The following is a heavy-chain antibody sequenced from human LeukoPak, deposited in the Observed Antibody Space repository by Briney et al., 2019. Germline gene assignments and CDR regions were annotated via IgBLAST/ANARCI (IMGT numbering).Heavy chain of an antibody. CDR2: IHNPART. CDR1: GGSVSSSSYY. Sequence: PSPTLSLNCTVAGGSVSSSSYYWRRIRQPPWKRLTGMWSIHNPARTYYNPSLKSRVTISVDTSKNQFSLKLSSVTAADTAVYYCARHGSQMITFEGVIVWDAFDIWGQGTMVTVSS. D-gene: IGHD3-16*02. CDR3: ARHGSQMITFEGVIVWDAFDI. V-gene: IGHV4-39*01. J-gene: IGHJ3*02.